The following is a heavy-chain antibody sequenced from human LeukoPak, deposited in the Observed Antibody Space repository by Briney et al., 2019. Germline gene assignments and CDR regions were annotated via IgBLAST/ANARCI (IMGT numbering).Heavy chain of an antibody. J-gene: IGHJ5*02. CDR1: GYTFTSYY. V-gene: IGHV1-46*01. CDR3: ARDNSVEDTAWWFDP. Sequence: ASVKVSCKASGYTFTSYYMHWVRQAPGQGLEWMGIINPSGGSTSYAQKFQGRVTMTRDMSTSTDYMVLSSLRSEDTAVCYCARDNSVEDTAWWFDPWGQETLVTVSS. CDR2: INPSGGST. D-gene: IGHD4-23*01.